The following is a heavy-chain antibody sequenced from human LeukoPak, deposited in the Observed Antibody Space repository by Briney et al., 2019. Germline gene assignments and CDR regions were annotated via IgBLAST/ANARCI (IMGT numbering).Heavy chain of an antibody. CDR2: VYYSGST. CDR1: GGSINIPSYY. J-gene: IGHJ4*02. D-gene: IGHD6-6*01. CDR3: AGVRRSGGQLGLLDY. V-gene: IGHV4-39*07. Sequence: SETLSLTCTVSGGSINIPSYYWGWIRQPPGKGLEWIGIVYYSGSTYYNPSLKSRVAISVDTSKNQFSLKLSSVTAADTAVYYCAGVRRSGGQLGLLDYWGQGTLVTVSS.